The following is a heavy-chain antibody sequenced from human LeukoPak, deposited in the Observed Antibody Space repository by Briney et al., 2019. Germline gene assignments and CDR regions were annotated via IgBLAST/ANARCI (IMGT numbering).Heavy chain of an antibody. J-gene: IGHJ6*03. CDR3: ARDRAEWLRTVTTRHYYYMDV. Sequence: GGSLRLSCVASGFTFDDYGMSWVRQAPGKGLEWVSGINWNGGSTGYADSVKGRFTISRDNAKNSLYLQMNSLGAEDTALYYCARDRAEWLRTVTTRHYYYMDVWGKGTTVTVSS. CDR2: INWNGGST. V-gene: IGHV3-20*04. CDR1: GFTFDDYG. D-gene: IGHD4-17*01.